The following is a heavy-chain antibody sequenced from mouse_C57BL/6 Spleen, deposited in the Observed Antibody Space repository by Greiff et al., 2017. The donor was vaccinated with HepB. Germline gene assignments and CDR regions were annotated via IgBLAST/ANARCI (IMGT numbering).Heavy chain of an antibody. D-gene: IGHD3-2*02. CDR1: GFNIKDDY. V-gene: IGHV14-4*01. Sequence: VQLKQSGAELVRPGASVKLSCTASGFNIKDDYMHWVKQRPEQGLEWIGWIDPENGDTEYASKFQGKATITADTSSNTAYLQLSSLTSEDTAVYYCTTLFEGSSGYVGFAYWGQGTLVTVSA. CDR3: TTLFEGSSGYVGFAY. CDR2: IDPENGDT. J-gene: IGHJ3*01.